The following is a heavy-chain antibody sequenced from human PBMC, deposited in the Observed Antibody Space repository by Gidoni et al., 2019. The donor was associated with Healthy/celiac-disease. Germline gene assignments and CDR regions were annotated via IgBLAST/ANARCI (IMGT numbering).Heavy chain of an antibody. CDR2: ISGSGGST. CDR1: GFTFRSYA. CDR3: AKDRMGYDSSLYDY. V-gene: IGHV3-23*01. D-gene: IGHD3-22*01. J-gene: IGHJ4*02. Sequence: EVQLLESGGGLVQPGGSLRLPCAASGFTFRSYAMSWVRQAPGKVLEWVSAISGSGGSTYYADSVKCRFTISRDNSKNTLYLQMNSLRAEDTAVYYCAKDRMGYDSSLYDYWGQGTLVTVSS.